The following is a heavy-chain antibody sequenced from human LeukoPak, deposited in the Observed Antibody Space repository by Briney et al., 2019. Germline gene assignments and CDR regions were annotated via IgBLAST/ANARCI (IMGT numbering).Heavy chain of an antibody. J-gene: IGHJ4*02. CDR3: ATLMTTVTTRDY. D-gene: IGHD4-17*01. CDR1: GYTLTELS. CDR2: FDPEDGET. Sequence: APVKVSCKVSGYTLTELSMHWVRQAPGKGLEWMGGFDPEDGETIYAQKFQGRVTMTEDTSTDTAYMELSSLRSEDTAVYYCATLMTTVTTRDYWGQGTLVTVSS. V-gene: IGHV1-24*01.